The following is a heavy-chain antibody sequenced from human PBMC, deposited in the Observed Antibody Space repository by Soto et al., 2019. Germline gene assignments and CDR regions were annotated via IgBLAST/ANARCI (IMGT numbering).Heavy chain of an antibody. CDR2: IWYDGSNK. J-gene: IGHJ6*02. CDR1: GFTFRSYG. Sequence: QVQLVESGGGVVQPGRSLRLSCAASGFTFRSYGMHWVRQAPGKGLEWVAVIWYDGSNKDYADSVKGRFTISRDNPKNTLYLQMNSLRAEDTAVYYCARDRDVAWNDHGMDVWGQGTTVTVS. D-gene: IGHD1-1*01. V-gene: IGHV3-33*01. CDR3: ARDRDVAWNDHGMDV.